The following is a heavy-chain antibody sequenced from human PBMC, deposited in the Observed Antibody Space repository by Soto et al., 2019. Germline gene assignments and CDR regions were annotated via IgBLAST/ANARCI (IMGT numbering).Heavy chain of an antibody. Sequence: QVQLVESGGGVVQPGRSLRLSCAASGFTFSSYGMHWVRQAPGKGLEWVAVISYDGSNKYYSDSLKGRFTISRDNSKNTLYLQMNSLRAEDTAVYYWAKGLTVAGSQIDYWGQGTLVTVSS. CDR1: GFTFSSYG. J-gene: IGHJ4*02. V-gene: IGHV3-30*18. D-gene: IGHD6-19*01. CDR3: AKGLTVAGSQIDY. CDR2: ISYDGSNK.